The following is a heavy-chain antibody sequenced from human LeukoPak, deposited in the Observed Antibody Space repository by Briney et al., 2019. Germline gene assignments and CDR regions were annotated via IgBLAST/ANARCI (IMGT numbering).Heavy chain of an antibody. D-gene: IGHD3-10*01. Sequence: ASVKVSCKASGYAFTDYYINWVRQAPGQGLEWIGWINPNSGDTNYAQKFQDRVTMTRDTSISTAYIELNFLRSDDTAVFYCAKGDYYGSPKVVAAWGQGTLVTVSS. V-gene: IGHV1-2*02. J-gene: IGHJ5*02. CDR1: GYAFTDYY. CDR3: AKGDYYGSPKVVAA. CDR2: INPNSGDT.